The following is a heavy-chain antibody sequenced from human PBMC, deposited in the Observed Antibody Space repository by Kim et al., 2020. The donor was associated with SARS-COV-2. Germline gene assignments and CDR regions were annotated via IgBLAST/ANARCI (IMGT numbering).Heavy chain of an antibody. J-gene: IGHJ3*02. D-gene: IGHD3-9*01. Sequence: SETLSLTCSVSGDSIRRDYWSWIRQSPGQGLEWIGYIYNGGSTDHNPSLRSRVTISADTSSNQLSLKLRSVTAADTAVYFCARGPDAGRYDAFNIWGLWTKVTVSS. CDR1: GDSIRRDY. V-gene: IGHV4-59*13. CDR3: ARGPDAGRYDAFNI. CDR2: IYNGGST.